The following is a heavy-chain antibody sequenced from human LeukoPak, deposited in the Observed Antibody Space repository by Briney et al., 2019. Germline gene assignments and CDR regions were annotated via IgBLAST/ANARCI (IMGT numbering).Heavy chain of an antibody. CDR1: GYTFTGYY. CDR3: ARGIVPAARDYYYYYMDV. D-gene: IGHD2-2*01. CDR2: INPNSGGT. V-gene: IGHV1-2*02. J-gene: IGHJ6*03. Sequence: GASVKVSCKASGYTFTGYYMHWVRQAPGQGLEWMGWINPNSGGTNYAQKFQGRVTMTRDTFISTAYMELSRLRSDDTAVYYCARGIVPAARDYYYYYMDVWGKGTTVTVSS.